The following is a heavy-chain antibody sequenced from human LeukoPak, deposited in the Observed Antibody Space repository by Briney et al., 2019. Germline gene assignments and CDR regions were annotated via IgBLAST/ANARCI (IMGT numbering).Heavy chain of an antibody. J-gene: IGHJ4*02. D-gene: IGHD3-10*01. V-gene: IGHV3-23*01. CDR2: ISGSGGST. CDR1: GFTFSSYA. Sequence: GGSLRLSCAASGFTFSSYAMSWVRQAPGKGLEWVSAISGSGGSTYYADSVKGRFTISRDNSKNTLYLQMNSLRAEDTAVYYCAKVMSMELCSSTSCQSLLLWFGESRGFDYWGQGTLVTVSS. CDR3: AKVMSMELCSSTSCQSLLLWFGESRGFDY.